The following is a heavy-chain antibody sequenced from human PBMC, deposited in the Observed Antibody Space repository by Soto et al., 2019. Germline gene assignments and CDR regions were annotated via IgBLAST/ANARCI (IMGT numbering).Heavy chain of an antibody. V-gene: IGHV3-48*01. CDR2: ISSSSTI. J-gene: IGHJ5*02. CDR1: GFTFSSYS. CDR3: ARGAWFDP. Sequence: GGSLRLSCAASGFTFSSYSMNWVRQAPGKGLEWVSYISSSSTIYYADSVKGRFTISRDNAKNSLYLQMNSLRAEDTAVYYCARGAWFDPWGQGTLVTVSS.